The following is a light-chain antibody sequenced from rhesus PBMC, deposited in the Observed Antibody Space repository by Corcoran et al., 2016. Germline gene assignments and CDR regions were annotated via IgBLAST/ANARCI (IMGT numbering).Light chain of an antibody. CDR1: QGISSW. Sequence: DIQMTQSPSSLSASVGDKVTITCRASQGISSWLAWYQPKPGKAPKLLIYKASSLQRGDPSMFSGSGSGTVFTLTISSMQPEDFATYYCLQYSSSPWTFGQGTKVEIK. CDR3: LQYSSSPWT. V-gene: IGKV1-22*01. J-gene: IGKJ1*01. CDR2: KAS.